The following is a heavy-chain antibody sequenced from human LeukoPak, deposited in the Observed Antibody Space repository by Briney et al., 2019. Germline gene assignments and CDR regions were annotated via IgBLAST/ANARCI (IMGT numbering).Heavy chain of an antibody. J-gene: IGHJ6*03. CDR1: GFTFSSYS. CDR2: ISSSSSYI. CDR3: ATPGSRGYYYYYMDV. V-gene: IGHV3-21*01. Sequence: PGGSLRLSCAASGFTFSSYSMNWVRQAPGKGLEWVSSISSSSSYIYYADSVKGRFTISRDNAKNSLYLQMNSLRAEDTAVYYCATPGSRGYYYYYMDVWGKGTTVTVSS. D-gene: IGHD6-13*01.